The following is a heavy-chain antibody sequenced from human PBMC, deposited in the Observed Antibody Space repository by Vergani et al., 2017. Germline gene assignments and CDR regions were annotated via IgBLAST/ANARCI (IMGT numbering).Heavy chain of an antibody. Sequence: EVQLVESGGGLVKPGGSLRLSCAASGFTVSSNYMSWVRQAPGKGLEWVSVIYSGGSTYYADSVKGRFTISRHNSKNTLYLHMNSLRAEDTAVYYCASSNCGGDCSVFGYWGQGTLVTVSS. CDR1: GFTVSSNY. CDR2: IYSGGST. D-gene: IGHD2-21*01. CDR3: ASSNCGGDCSVFGY. J-gene: IGHJ4*02. V-gene: IGHV3-53*04.